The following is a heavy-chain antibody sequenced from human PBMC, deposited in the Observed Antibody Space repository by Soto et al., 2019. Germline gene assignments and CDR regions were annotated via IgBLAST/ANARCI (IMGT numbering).Heavy chain of an antibody. CDR3: AKSVRNTYYYYYMDV. CDR2: ISGSGGST. Sequence: GGSLRLSCAASGFTFSSYAMSWVRQAPGKGLEWVSAISGSGGSTYYADSVKGRFTISRDNSKNTLYLQMNSLRAEDTAVYYCAKSVRNTYYYYYMDVWGKGTTVTVSS. CDR1: GFTFSSYA. D-gene: IGHD3-22*01. V-gene: IGHV3-23*01. J-gene: IGHJ6*03.